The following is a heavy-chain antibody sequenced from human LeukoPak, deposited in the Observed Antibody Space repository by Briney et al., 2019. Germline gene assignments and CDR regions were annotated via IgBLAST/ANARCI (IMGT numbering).Heavy chain of an antibody. J-gene: IGHJ5*02. Sequence: SVKVSCKASGGTFSSYAISWVRQAPGQGLEWMGGIIPIFGTANYAQKFQGRVTITTDESTSAAYMELSSLRSEDAAVYYCAREDTYSSGWYGWFDPWGQGTLVTVSS. CDR3: AREDTYSSGWYGWFDP. CDR1: GGTFSSYA. CDR2: IIPIFGTA. D-gene: IGHD6-19*01. V-gene: IGHV1-69*05.